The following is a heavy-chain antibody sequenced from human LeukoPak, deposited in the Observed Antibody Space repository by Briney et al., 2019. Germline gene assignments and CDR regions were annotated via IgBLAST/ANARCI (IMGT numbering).Heavy chain of an antibody. CDR2: IWYDGSNK. Sequence: GGSLRLSCAASGFNFSSYGMHWVRQAPGKGLEWVAVIWYDGSNKYYADSVKGRFTISRDNSKNTLYLQMNSLRAEDTAVYYCAKEVRYYYDSSGYYFDYWGQGTLVTVSS. D-gene: IGHD3-22*01. V-gene: IGHV3-33*06. J-gene: IGHJ4*02. CDR3: AKEVRYYYDSSGYYFDY. CDR1: GFNFSSYG.